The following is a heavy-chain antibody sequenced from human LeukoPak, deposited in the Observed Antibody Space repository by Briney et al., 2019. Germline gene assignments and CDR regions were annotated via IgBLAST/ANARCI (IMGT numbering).Heavy chain of an antibody. CDR2: IYPGDSDT. D-gene: IGHD6-19*01. CDR3: ARRRTGSGWHLDY. CDR1: GYSFTSYW. J-gene: IGHJ4*02. V-gene: IGHV5-51*01. Sequence: GESLQISCKGSGYSFTSYWIGWVRQTPGKGLEWMGIIYPGDSDTRYSPSFQGQVTISADKSISTAYLQWSSLKASDTAMYYCARRRTGSGWHLDYWGQGTLVTVSS.